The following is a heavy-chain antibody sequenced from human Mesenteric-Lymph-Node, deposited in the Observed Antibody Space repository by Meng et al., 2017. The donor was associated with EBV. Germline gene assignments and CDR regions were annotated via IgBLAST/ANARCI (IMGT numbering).Heavy chain of an antibody. J-gene: IGHJ4*02. CDR3: ARDPYGATDF. Sequence: QRQASGPGLVKPSEPLSLTCPVSGGSVSSVSYYWNWIRQPPGKGLEWIGYVYYSGSTKYNPSLKSRVTISVDTSKNQFSLKLTSVTAADTAVYYCARDPYGATDFWGQGALVTVSS. D-gene: IGHD4-17*01. CDR2: VYYSGST. V-gene: IGHV4-61*01. CDR1: GGSVSSVSYY.